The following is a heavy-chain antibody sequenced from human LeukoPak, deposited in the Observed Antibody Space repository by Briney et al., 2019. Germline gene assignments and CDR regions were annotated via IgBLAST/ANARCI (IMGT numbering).Heavy chain of an antibody. J-gene: IGHJ4*02. V-gene: IGHV3-30-3*01. Sequence: GSLRLSCAASGFTFSSYAMHWVRQAPGKGLEWVAVISYDGSNKYYADSVKGRFTISRDNSKNTLFLQMNSLRGEDTAVYYCARDRTRDGYNQGRVFDYWGQGTLVTVSS. CDR1: GFTFSSYA. CDR2: ISYDGSNK. CDR3: ARDRTRDGYNQGRVFDY. D-gene: IGHD5-24*01.